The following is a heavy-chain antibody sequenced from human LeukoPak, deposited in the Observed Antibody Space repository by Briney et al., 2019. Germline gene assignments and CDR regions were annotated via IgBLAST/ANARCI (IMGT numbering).Heavy chain of an antibody. J-gene: IGHJ5*02. CDR2: ISNDASAK. Sequence: PGRSLRLSCAASGFTFSSYVMHWVRQAPGKGLEWVAVISNDASAKYYADSVKGRFTISRDNSKNTVYLQMNGLGAEDTAVYYCARNYGSYYDILTGYGNWFDPWGQGTLVTVSS. CDR1: GFTFSSYV. D-gene: IGHD3-9*01. V-gene: IGHV3-30*04. CDR3: ARNYGSYYDILTGYGNWFDP.